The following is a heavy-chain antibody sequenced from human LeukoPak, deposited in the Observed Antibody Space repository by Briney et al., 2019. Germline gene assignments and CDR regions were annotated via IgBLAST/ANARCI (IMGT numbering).Heavy chain of an antibody. CDR2: IIPIFGTA. V-gene: IGHV1-69*06. CDR3: VRYSYGNDYFDY. D-gene: IGHD5-18*01. CDR1: GGTFSSYA. J-gene: IGHJ4*02. Sequence: ASVKVSCKASGGTFSSYAMSWVRQAPGQGLEWMGGIIPIFGTANYAQKFQGRVTITADKSTSTAYMELSSLRSEDTAVYYCVRYSYGNDYFDYWGQVTLVTVSS.